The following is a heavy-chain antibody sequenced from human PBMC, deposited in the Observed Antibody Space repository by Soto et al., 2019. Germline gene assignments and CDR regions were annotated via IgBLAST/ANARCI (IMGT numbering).Heavy chain of an antibody. J-gene: IGHJ5*02. CDR2: MNPNSGNT. CDR3: ARRLIRWWSWVDP. V-gene: IGHV1-8*01. Sequence: QVQLVQSGAEVKKPGASVKVSCKASGYTFTSYDINWVRQATGQGLEWMGWMNPNSGNTGYAQKFQGRVTMTRNTCISTADKELSSLRSEDTAVYYCARRLIRWWSWVDPWGQGTLVTVSS. D-gene: IGHD2-15*01. CDR1: GYTFTSYD.